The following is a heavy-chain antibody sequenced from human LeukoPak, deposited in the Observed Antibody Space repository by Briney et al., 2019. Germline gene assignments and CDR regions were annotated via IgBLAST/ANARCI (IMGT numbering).Heavy chain of an antibody. CDR3: AGERYDFWSGYSYKWFDP. Sequence: SETLSLTCTVSGGSISSYYWSWIRQPPGKGLEWIGYIYYSGSTNYNPSLKSRVTISVDTSKNQLSLKLSSVTAADTAVYYCAGERYDFWSGYSYKWFDPWGQGTRVIVSS. D-gene: IGHD3-3*01. V-gene: IGHV4-59*01. J-gene: IGHJ5*02. CDR2: IYYSGST. CDR1: GGSISSYY.